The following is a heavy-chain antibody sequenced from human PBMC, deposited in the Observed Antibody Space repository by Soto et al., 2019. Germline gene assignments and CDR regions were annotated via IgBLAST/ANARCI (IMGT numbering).Heavy chain of an antibody. V-gene: IGHV4-34*01. CDR3: ARGTFITMVRGVRGGGWFDP. J-gene: IGHJ5*02. CDR1: GGSFSGYY. CDR2: INHSGST. Sequence: SETLSLTCAVYGGSFSGYYWSWIRQPPGKGLEWIGEINHSGSTNYNPSLKSRVTISVDTSKNQFSLKLSSVTAADTAVYYCARGTFITMVRGVRGGGWFDPWGQGTLVTVSS. D-gene: IGHD3-10*01.